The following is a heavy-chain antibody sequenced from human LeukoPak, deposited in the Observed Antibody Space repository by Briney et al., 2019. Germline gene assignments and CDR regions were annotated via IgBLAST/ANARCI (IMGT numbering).Heavy chain of an antibody. Sequence: GGSLRLSCAASGFTFSDYWMSWVRQAPGKGPEWVANIKQDGTEKYYVDSVKGRFTISRDNAKNSLYLQINSLRAKDSAVYYCAGSSGWARYFDYWGQGTLVTVSS. J-gene: IGHJ4*02. CDR1: GFTFSDYW. D-gene: IGHD6-19*01. CDR3: AGSSGWARYFDY. CDR2: IKQDGTEK. V-gene: IGHV3-7*05.